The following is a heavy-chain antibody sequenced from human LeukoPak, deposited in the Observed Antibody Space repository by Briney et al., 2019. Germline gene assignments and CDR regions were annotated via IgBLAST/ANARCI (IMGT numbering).Heavy chain of an antibody. CDR2: IDSSSSYI. CDR3: ARGPHGGFVIIPTEF. J-gene: IGHJ4*02. D-gene: IGHD3-3*01. V-gene: IGHV3-21*01. Sequence: GGSLRLSCAASGFTYSSYAMSWVRQAPGKGLEWVSSIDSSSSYIYYADSVKGRFTISRANAKNSLFLQMNSLRAEDTAVYYCARGPHGGFVIIPTEFWGQGTLVTVSS. CDR1: GFTYSSYA.